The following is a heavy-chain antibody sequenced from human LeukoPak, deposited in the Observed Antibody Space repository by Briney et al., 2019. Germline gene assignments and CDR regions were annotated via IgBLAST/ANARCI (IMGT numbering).Heavy chain of an antibody. CDR2: ISSSGSTI. CDR1: GFTFSDYY. Sequence: GGSLRLSCAASGFTFSDYYMSWIRQAPGKGLEWVSYISSSGSTIYYADSVKGRFTISRDNAKNSLYLQMNSLRAEDTAVYYCARSCSSGYPNWFDPWGQGTLVTVSS. J-gene: IGHJ5*02. CDR3: ARSCSSGYPNWFDP. V-gene: IGHV3-11*04. D-gene: IGHD3-22*01.